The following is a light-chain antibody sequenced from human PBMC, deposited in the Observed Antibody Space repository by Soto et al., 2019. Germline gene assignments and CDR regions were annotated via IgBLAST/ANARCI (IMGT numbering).Light chain of an antibody. CDR2: DAS. J-gene: IGKJ5*01. Sequence: EIVLTQSPATQSLSPGERATLSSRASQSVSSYLAWYQQKPGQAPRLLIYDASNRATGIPARFSGSGSGTDFTLTISSLEPEDFAVYYCQQRSNWPPITFGQGTRLEIK. V-gene: IGKV3-11*01. CDR3: QQRSNWPPIT. CDR1: QSVSSY.